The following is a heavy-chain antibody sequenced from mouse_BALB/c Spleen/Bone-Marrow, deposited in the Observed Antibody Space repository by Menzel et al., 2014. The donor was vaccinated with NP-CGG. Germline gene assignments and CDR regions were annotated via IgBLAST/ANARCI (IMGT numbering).Heavy chain of an antibody. Sequence: QVQLQQPGAELARPGASVKLSCKASGYTFTDYYMNWVKQRTGQGLEWIGETYPGSGNTYYNEKFRGKATLTADKSSSTVFMQLSSLTSEDPAVYFWAREEVRRLAWFAYWGQGTLVTVSA. CDR1: GYTFTDYY. CDR2: TYPGSGNT. V-gene: IGHV1-77*01. CDR3: AREEVRRLAWFAY. J-gene: IGHJ3*01.